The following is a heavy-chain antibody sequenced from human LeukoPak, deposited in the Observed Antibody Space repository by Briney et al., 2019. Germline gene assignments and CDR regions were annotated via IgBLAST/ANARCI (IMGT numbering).Heavy chain of an antibody. J-gene: IGHJ5*02. CDR2: MNPNSGNT. V-gene: IGHV1-8*03. CDR3: ARARSTFAIFGVVIARNWFDP. D-gene: IGHD3-3*01. CDR1: GYTFTSYD. Sequence: ASVKVSCKASGYTFTSYDINWVRQATGQGLERMGWMNPNSGNTGYAQKFQGRVTITRNTSISTAYMELSSLRSEDTAVYYCARARSTFAIFGVVIARNWFDPWGQGTLVTVSS.